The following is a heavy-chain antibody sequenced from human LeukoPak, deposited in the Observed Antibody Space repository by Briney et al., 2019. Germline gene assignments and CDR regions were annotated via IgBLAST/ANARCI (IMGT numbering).Heavy chain of an antibody. CDR3: ARSALWFGGGPL. CDR1: GGSISSGSYY. Sequence: ASQTLSLTCTVSGGSISSGSYYWSWIRQPAEKGLEWIGYIYYSGSTNYNPSLKSRVTISVDTSKNQFSLKLSSVTAADTAVYYCARSALWFGGGPLWGQGTMVTVSS. J-gene: IGHJ3*01. D-gene: IGHD3-10*01. CDR2: IYYSGST. V-gene: IGHV4-61*09.